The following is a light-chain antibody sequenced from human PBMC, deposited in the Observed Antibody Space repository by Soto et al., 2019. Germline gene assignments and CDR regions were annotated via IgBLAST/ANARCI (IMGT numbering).Light chain of an antibody. Sequence: DIQMTQSPSTLSASVGDSVTITCRASQNINNWLAWYQQKPGKAPNLLIYDASNLESGVPSRFSGSGSGKEFTLTISSLQPDDFATYYCQHYNSYFGGGTKVEIK. CDR3: QHYNSY. CDR2: DAS. CDR1: QNINNW. J-gene: IGKJ4*01. V-gene: IGKV1-5*01.